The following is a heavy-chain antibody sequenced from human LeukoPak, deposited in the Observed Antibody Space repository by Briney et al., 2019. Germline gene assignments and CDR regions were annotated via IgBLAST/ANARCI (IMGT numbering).Heavy chain of an antibody. CDR2: ISGSGSTI. D-gene: IGHD3-3*01. J-gene: IGHJ5*02. CDR1: GFSFSDHY. V-gene: IGHV3-11*01. Sequence: PGGSLRLSCAASGFSFSDHYMGWIRQAPGKGLEWVSYISGSGSTIYYAASVRGRFTISRDNAKNSLYLQMNSLRAEDTAIYYCAREGITIFGVANSNWFDPWGQGTLVTVSS. CDR3: AREGITIFGVANSNWFDP.